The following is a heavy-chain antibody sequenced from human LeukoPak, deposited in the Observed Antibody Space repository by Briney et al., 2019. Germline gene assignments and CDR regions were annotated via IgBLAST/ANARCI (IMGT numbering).Heavy chain of an antibody. CDR2: IIPIFGTA. V-gene: IGHV1-69*05. J-gene: IGHJ3*02. Sequence: SVKVSCKSSGGTFSSYAINWVRQAPGQELEWMGGIIPIFGTANYAQKFQGRVTITTDESTSTAYMERSSLRSKDTAVYYCSRGTDRGAFDIWGQGTMVTVSS. CDR1: GGTFSSYA. CDR3: SRGTDRGAFDI.